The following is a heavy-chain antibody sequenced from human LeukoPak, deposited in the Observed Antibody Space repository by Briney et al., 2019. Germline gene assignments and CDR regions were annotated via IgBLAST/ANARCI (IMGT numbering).Heavy chain of an antibody. J-gene: IGHJ4*02. Sequence: GASVKVSCKASGYTFTSYDINWVRQATGQGLEWMGGIIPIFGTANYAQKFQGRVTITADESTSTAYMELSSLRSEDTAVYYCARDLASSGWTYYFDYWGQGTLVTVSS. CDR1: GYTFTSYD. D-gene: IGHD6-19*01. V-gene: IGHV1-69*13. CDR2: IIPIFGTA. CDR3: ARDLASSGWTYYFDY.